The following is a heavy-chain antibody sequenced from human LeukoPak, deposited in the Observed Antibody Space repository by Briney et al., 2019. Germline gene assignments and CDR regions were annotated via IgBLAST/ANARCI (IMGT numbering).Heavy chain of an antibody. CDR1: GFTFSNND. J-gene: IGHJ6*02. CDR3: ARDVRGSGSYPTYYYTGMDV. CDR2: ISDSDSYI. Sequence: GGSLRLSCAASGFTFSNNDMNWVRQAPGKGLEWVSSISDSDSYIYYADSVKGRFTISRDNAKNSLYLQMNSLRAEDTAVYYCARDVRGSGSYPTYYYTGMDVWGQGTTVTVSS. V-gene: IGHV3-21*01. D-gene: IGHD3-10*01.